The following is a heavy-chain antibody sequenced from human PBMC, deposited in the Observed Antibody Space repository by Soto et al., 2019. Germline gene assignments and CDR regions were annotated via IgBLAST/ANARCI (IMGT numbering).Heavy chain of an antibody. D-gene: IGHD3-3*01. J-gene: IGHJ6*02. CDR3: ARVHYDFWSGYYTLSPDYYGMDV. Sequence: PGGSLRLSCAASGFTFSSYWMHWIRQVPGKGLVWVSRINSEGYSTIYYADSVKGRFTISRDNAKNSLYLQMNSLRAEDTAVYYCARVHYDFWSGYYTLSPDYYGMDVWGQGTTVTVSS. V-gene: IGHV3-74*01. CDR2: INSEGYSTI. CDR1: GFTFSSYW.